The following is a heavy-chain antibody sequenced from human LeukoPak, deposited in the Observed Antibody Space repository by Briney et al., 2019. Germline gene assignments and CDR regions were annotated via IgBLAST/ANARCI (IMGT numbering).Heavy chain of an antibody. J-gene: IGHJ4*02. CDR2: IYYSGST. V-gene: IGHV4-61*01. D-gene: IGHD6-13*01. Sequence: LETLSLTCTVSGGSVSSGSYYWSWIRQPPGKGLEWIGYIYYSGSTNYNPSLKSRVTISVDTSKNQFSLKLSSVTAADTAVYYCAGSCSSSWYRNYWGQGTLVTVSS. CDR3: AGSCSSSWYRNY. CDR1: GGSVSSGSYY.